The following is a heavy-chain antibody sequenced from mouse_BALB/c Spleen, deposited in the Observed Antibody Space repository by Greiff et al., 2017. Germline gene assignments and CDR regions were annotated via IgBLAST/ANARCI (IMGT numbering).Heavy chain of an antibody. CDR1: GFTFTDYY. CDR3: ARDITGFDY. D-gene: IGHD4-1*01. Sequence: EVNVVESGGGLVQPGGSLRLSCATSGFTFTDYYMSWVRQPPGKALEWLGFIRNKANGYTTEYSASVKGRFTISRDNSQSILYLQMNTLRAEDSATYYCARDITGFDYWGQGTTLTVSS. V-gene: IGHV7-3*02. CDR2: IRNKANGYTT. J-gene: IGHJ2*01.